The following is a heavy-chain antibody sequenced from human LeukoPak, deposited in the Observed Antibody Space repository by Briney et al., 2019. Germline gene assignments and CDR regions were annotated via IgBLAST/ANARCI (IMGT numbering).Heavy chain of an antibody. CDR1: GFTFSSYA. V-gene: IGHV3-23*01. CDR3: AKLSYSSGWLDFDY. CDR2: ISGSGGST. Sequence: GGSLRLSCAASGFTFSSYAMSWVRQAPGKGLEWVSAISGSGGSTYYADSVKGRFTISRDNSKNTLYLQMNSLGAEDTAVYYCAKLSYSSGWLDFDYWGQGTLVAVSS. J-gene: IGHJ4*02. D-gene: IGHD6-19*01.